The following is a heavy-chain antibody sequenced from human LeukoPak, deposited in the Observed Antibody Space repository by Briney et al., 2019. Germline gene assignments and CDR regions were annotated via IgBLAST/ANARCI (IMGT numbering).Heavy chain of an antibody. V-gene: IGHV4-34*01. CDR2: INHSGST. CDR1: GGSFSGYY. CDR3: ARKAGYCSSTSCSHYWYFDL. D-gene: IGHD2-2*01. J-gene: IGHJ2*01. Sequence: PSGTLSLTCTVYGGSFSGYYWSWIRQPPGKGLEWIGEINHSGSTNYNPSLKSRVAISVDTSKNQFSLRVSSVTAADTAVYYCARKAGYCSSTSCSHYWYFDLWGRGTLVTVSS.